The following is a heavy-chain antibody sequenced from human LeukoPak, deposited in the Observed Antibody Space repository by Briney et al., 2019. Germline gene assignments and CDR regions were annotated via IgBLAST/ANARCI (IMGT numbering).Heavy chain of an antibody. V-gene: IGHV4-59*12. Sequence: SETLSLTCTVSGGSISSYYWSWIRQPPGKGLEWIGYIYYSGSTNYNPSLKSRVTMSVDTSKSQFSLRLSSVTAADTAVYYCARLPGGDSSSVVAFDIWGQGTMVTVSS. CDR2: IYYSGST. D-gene: IGHD2-21*02. CDR3: ARLPGGDSSSVVAFDI. J-gene: IGHJ3*02. CDR1: GGSISSYY.